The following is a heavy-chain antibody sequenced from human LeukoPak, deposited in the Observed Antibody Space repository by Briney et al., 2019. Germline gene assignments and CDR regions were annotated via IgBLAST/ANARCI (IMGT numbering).Heavy chain of an antibody. CDR1: GGSISSYY. J-gene: IGHJ6*03. D-gene: IGHD2-15*01. V-gene: IGHV4-4*09. CDR3: ARGGAAPTDYYYYYMDV. Sequence: SETLSLTCTVSGGSISSYYWSWIRQPPGKGLEWIGYIYTSGSTNHNPSLKSRVTISVDTSKNQFSLKLSSVTAADTAVYYCARGGAAPTDYYYYYMDVWGKGTTVTVSS. CDR2: IYTSGST.